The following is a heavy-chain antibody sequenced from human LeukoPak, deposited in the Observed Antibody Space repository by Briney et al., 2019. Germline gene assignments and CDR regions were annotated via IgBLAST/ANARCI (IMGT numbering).Heavy chain of an antibody. CDR2: IWYDGSNK. CDR3: ARDQGYSYGYHYYYYGMDV. J-gene: IGHJ6*02. D-gene: IGHD5-18*01. CDR1: GFTFSGYG. V-gene: IGHV3-33*01. Sequence: PGRSLRLSCAASGFTFSGYGMHWVRQAPGKGLEWVAVIWYDGSNKYYADSVKGRFTISRDNSKNTLYLQMNSLRAEDTAVYYCARDQGYSYGYHYYYYGMDVWGQGTTVTVSS.